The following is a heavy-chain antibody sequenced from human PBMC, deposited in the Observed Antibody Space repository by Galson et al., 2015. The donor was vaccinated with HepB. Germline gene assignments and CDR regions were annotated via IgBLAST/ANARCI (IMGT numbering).Heavy chain of an antibody. D-gene: IGHD3-10*01. J-gene: IGHJ4*02. V-gene: IGHV3-23*01. CDR3: SKGSDYYGSGTYHNGALYSDH. CDR1: GFGFGHYA. Sequence: SLRLSCAGSGFGFGHYAMSWARQAPGEGLEWLSAISGAGGSTYYANSVRGRFTIARDNSKNTLYLRMNGLRAEDTAVYYCSKGSDYYGSGTYHNGALYSDHWGQGTLVTVSS. CDR2: ISGAGGST.